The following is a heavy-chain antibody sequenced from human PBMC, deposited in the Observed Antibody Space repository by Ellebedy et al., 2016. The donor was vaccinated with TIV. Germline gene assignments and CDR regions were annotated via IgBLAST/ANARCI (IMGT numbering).Heavy chain of an antibody. Sequence: PGGSLRLSCAASGFTFSSYGMHWVRQAPGKGLEWVAVIWYDGSNKYYADSVKGRFTISRDNSKNTLYLQMKSLRAEDTAVYYCARSLYDSSGYYWDCFDPWGQGTLVTVSS. CDR1: GFTFSSYG. J-gene: IGHJ5*02. V-gene: IGHV3-33*01. CDR3: ARSLYDSSGYYWDCFDP. CDR2: IWYDGSNK. D-gene: IGHD3-22*01.